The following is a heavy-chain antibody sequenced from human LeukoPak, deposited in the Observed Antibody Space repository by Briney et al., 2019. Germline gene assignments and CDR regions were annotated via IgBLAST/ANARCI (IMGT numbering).Heavy chain of an antibody. J-gene: IGHJ3*02. CDR1: GGSFSGYY. CDR2: INHSGST. D-gene: IGHD3-16*02. CDR3: AGGEGDYVWGSYRQGAFDI. Sequence: SETPSLTCAVYGGSFSGYYWSWIRQPPGKGLEWIGEINHSGSTNYNPSLKSRVTISVDTSKNQFSLKLSSVTAADTAVYYCAGGEGDYVWGSYRQGAFDIWGQGTMVTVSS. V-gene: IGHV4-34*01.